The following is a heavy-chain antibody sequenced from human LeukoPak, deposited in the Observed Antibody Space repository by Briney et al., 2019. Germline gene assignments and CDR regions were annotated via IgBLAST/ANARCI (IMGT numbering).Heavy chain of an antibody. Sequence: SVKVSCKASGGTFSSYTISWVRQAPGQGLEWMGRIIPILGIANYAQKFQGRVTITADESTSTAYMELSSLRSEDTAVYYCASPRGYDFWSGFLVSWGQGTLVTVSS. J-gene: IGHJ4*02. CDR2: IIPILGIA. CDR1: GGTFSSYT. CDR3: ASPRGYDFWSGFLVS. D-gene: IGHD3-3*01. V-gene: IGHV1-69*02.